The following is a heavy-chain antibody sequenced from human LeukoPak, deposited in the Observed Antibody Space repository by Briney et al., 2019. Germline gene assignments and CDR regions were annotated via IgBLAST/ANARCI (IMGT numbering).Heavy chain of an antibody. CDR3: AREGLDTAMRPFFDC. Sequence: SETLSLTCTVSVGXISSYYWSWIRQPAGKGLEWLGRIYTSGNTNYNPSLKSRVTMSVDTSNNQISLQLTSVTAADTAVYYCAREGLDTAMRPFFDCWGQGTLVTVSS. V-gene: IGHV4-4*07. CDR2: IYTSGNT. CDR1: VGXISSYY. D-gene: IGHD5-18*01. J-gene: IGHJ4*02.